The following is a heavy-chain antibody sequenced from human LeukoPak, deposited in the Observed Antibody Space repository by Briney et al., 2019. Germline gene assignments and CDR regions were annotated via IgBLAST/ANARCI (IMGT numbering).Heavy chain of an antibody. Sequence: GESLKISCKGSGYSFTSYWIGWVRQMPGKGLEWMGIIYPGDSDTRYSPSFQGQVTISADKSISTAYLQWSSLKASDTAMYYCARKLGYCSSTSCRRAFDIWGQGTMVTVSS. CDR3: ARKLGYCSSTSCRRAFDI. CDR2: IYPGDSDT. J-gene: IGHJ3*02. CDR1: GYSFTSYW. V-gene: IGHV5-51*01. D-gene: IGHD2-2*01.